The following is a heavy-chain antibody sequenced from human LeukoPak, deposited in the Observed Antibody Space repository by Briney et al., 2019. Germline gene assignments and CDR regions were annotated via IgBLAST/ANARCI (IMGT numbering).Heavy chain of an antibody. CDR2: ISGSGGST. Sequence: LPGGSLRLSCAASGFTFSSYAMSWVRQAPGKGLEWVSAISGSGGSTYYADSVKGRFTISRDNSKNTLYLQMNSLRAEDTAVYYCAKDTLVSSEATVAVDYWGQGTLVTVSS. J-gene: IGHJ4*02. CDR1: GFTFSSYA. CDR3: AKDTLVSSEATVAVDY. D-gene: IGHD4-17*01. V-gene: IGHV3-23*01.